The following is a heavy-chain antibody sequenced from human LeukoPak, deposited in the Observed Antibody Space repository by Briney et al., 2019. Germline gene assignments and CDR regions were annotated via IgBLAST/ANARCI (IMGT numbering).Heavy chain of an antibody. J-gene: IGHJ4*02. CDR2: ISAYNGNT. D-gene: IGHD6-19*01. Sequence: VASVKVSCKASGYTFTSYGISWVRQAPGQGLEWMGWISAYNGNTKYAQKLQGRVTMTTDASTSTAYMELRSLRSDDTAVYYCARVRVAVAATRDFDYWGQGTLVTVSS. V-gene: IGHV1-18*01. CDR1: GYTFTSYG. CDR3: ARVRVAVAATRDFDY.